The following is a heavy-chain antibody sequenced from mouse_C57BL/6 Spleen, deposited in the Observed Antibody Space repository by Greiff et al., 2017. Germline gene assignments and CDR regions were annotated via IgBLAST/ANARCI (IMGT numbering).Heavy chain of an antibody. Sequence: GKLVESGGGLVKPGGSLKLSCAASGFTFSSYAMSWVRQTPEKRLEWVATISDGGSYTYYPDNVKGRFTISRDNAKNNLYLQMSHLKSEDTAMYYCARANWVDFDYWGQGTTLTVSS. J-gene: IGHJ2*01. CDR3: ARANWVDFDY. CDR2: ISDGGSYT. V-gene: IGHV5-4*03. D-gene: IGHD4-1*02. CDR1: GFTFSSYA.